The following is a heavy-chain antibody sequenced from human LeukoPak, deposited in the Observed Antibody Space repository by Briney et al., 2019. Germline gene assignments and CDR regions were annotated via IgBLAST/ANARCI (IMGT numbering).Heavy chain of an antibody. CDR2: ISGSGGST. J-gene: IGHJ4*02. CDR3: ARELKIAVTGTVGFDY. V-gene: IGHV3-23*01. CDR1: GFTFSSYA. Sequence: GGSLRLSCAASGFTFSSYAMSWVRQAPGKGLEWVSAISGSGGSTYYADSVKGRFTISRDNSKNTLYLQMNSLRAEDTAVYYCARELKIAVTGTVGFDYWGQGTLSPSPQ. D-gene: IGHD6-19*01.